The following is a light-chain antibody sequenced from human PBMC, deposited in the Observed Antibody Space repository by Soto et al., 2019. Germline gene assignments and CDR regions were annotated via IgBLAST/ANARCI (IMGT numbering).Light chain of an antibody. Sequence: QSVLTQPPSASGTPGQRVTISCSGSSSNIGSNTVNWYQQPPGTAPKLLIYSNNQRPSGVPDRFSGSKSGTSASLAISGLPSEDEADYYCAAWDDSLNGPVFGGGTKLTVL. V-gene: IGLV1-44*01. J-gene: IGLJ2*01. CDR1: SSNIGSNT. CDR3: AAWDDSLNGPV. CDR2: SNN.